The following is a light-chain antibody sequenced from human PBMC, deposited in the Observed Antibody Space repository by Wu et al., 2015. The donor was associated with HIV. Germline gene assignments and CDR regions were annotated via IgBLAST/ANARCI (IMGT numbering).Light chain of an antibody. J-gene: IGKJ5*01. CDR3: QQADFWPLT. CDR2: FTS. V-gene: IGKV3-15*01. Sequence: MTQSPDTLSVSAGEGATLSCRTSEPILNAAWYHQRPGQAPRLLISFTSRRASGVPETFSGRGSGTDFTLTISSLRSEDFGIYYCQQADFWPLTFGQGTRL. CDR1: EPILN.